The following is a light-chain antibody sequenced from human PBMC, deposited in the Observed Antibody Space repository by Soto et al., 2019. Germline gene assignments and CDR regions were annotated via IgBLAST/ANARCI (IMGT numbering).Light chain of an antibody. CDR3: QQYGRPPYT. J-gene: IGKJ2*01. Sequence: EIVLTQSPGTLSLSPGERVTLSCRASQTVSNSYIAWYQQKPGQAPRLLLYDASARVTGIPDRVTGSGSGTDFTLTITRLEPEDFAVYYCQQYGRPPYTFGQGTKLEIK. V-gene: IGKV3-20*01. CDR1: QTVSNSY. CDR2: DAS.